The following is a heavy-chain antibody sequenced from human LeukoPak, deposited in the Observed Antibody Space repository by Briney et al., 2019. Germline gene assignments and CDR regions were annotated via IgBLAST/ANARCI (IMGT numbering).Heavy chain of an antibody. D-gene: IGHD3-22*01. J-gene: IGHJ3*02. CDR3: ARPPDYYDSSGYYAHDAFDI. CDR1: GYSFTNYW. V-gene: IGHV5-51*01. CDR2: IYPGESDI. Sequence: GESLKISCKGSGYSFTNYWIGWVRQMPGKGLEWVGLIYPGESDIRYSPSFQGQVTISADKSISTAYLQWSSLKASDTAMYYCARPPDYYDSSGYYAHDAFDIWGQGTMVTVSS.